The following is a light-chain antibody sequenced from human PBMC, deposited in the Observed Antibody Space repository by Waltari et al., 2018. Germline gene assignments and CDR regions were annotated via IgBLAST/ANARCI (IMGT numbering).Light chain of an antibody. V-gene: IGLV2-14*01. CDR3: SSVTSTTTWV. CDR1: SSFVGNYDH. Sequence: QSALTQPASVSGSPGQSITISCTGTSSFVGNYDHVSWFQQHPDKAPKLMIYEVSHRPPGVSVPFSGTKSGNTASLTISGLQTEDEAHYYCSSVTSTTTWVFGGGTKVTVL. J-gene: IGLJ3*02. CDR2: EVS.